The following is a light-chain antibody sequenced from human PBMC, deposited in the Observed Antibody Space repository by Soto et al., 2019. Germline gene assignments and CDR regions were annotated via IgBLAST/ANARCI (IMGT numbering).Light chain of an antibody. CDR2: DAS. CDR1: QSISSW. J-gene: IGKJ1*01. CDR3: QQYRT. Sequence: DIQMTQSPSTLSASVGDRLTITCRASQSISSWLAWYQQKPGKAPKLLIYDASSLETGVPSRFSGSRSGTEFTLTISSLQPEDFATYYCQQYRTFGQGTKVDIK. V-gene: IGKV1-5*01.